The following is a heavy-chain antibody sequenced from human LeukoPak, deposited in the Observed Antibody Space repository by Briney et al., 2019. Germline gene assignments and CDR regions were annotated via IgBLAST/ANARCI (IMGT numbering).Heavy chain of an antibody. D-gene: IGHD2-2*01. CDR2: IYHSGST. V-gene: IGHV4-30-2*01. Sequence: SETLSLTCAVSGGSISSGGYSWSWIRQPPGKGLEWIGYIYHSGSTYYNPSLKSRVTISVDRSKNQFSLKLSSVTAADTAVYYCARSRVPDYWGRGPLVTVPS. CDR3: ARSRVPDY. CDR1: GGSISSGGYS. J-gene: IGHJ4*02.